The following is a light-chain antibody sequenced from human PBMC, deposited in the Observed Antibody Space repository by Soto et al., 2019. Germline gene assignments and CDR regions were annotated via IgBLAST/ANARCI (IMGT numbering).Light chain of an antibody. J-gene: IGKJ1*01. Sequence: DIQLTQSPSSLSASVGDRVTITCRSSQGISNYLVWYQQKPGKVPKLLIYAASTLQSVVPSRFSGSGSGTDFTLTISSLQPEAVATYYCQKYNSAPWTVGQGTKVEIK. V-gene: IGKV1-27*01. CDR2: AAS. CDR1: QGISNY. CDR3: QKYNSAPWT.